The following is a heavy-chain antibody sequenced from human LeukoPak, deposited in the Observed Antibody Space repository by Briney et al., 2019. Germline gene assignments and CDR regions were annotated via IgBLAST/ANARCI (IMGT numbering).Heavy chain of an antibody. CDR3: AKWGDYDILTGYYDSDY. D-gene: IGHD3-9*01. CDR1: GFIFSNYA. V-gene: IGHV3-23*01. CDR2: IVGRGSST. J-gene: IGHJ4*02. Sequence: GGSLRLSCAASGFIFSNYAMSWVRQAPGKGLEWVSAIVGRGSSTYYADSVKGRFTISRDNSKNTLYLQLNRLRAEDTAVYYCAKWGDYDILTGYYDSDYWGQGTLVTVSP.